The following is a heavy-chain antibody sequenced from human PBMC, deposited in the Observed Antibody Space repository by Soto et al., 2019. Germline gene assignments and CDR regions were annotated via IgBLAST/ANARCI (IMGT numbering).Heavy chain of an antibody. Sequence: GASVKGSCKASGYTFTSYVISWVRQAPGQGLEWMGWISAYNGNTNYAQKLQGRVTMTTDTSTSTAYMELRSLRSDDTAVYYCASLLRGYGMDVWGQGTLVTVSS. CDR1: GYTFTSYV. J-gene: IGHJ6*02. CDR3: ASLLRGYGMDV. V-gene: IGHV1-18*01. D-gene: IGHD1-26*01. CDR2: ISAYNGNT.